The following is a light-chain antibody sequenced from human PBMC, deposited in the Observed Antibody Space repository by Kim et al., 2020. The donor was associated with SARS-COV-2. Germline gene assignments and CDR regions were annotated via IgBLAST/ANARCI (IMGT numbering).Light chain of an antibody. Sequence: GQSITISCTGTSSDVGSSNSVSWYQQHPGKAPKVMIYDVSNRPSGVSYRFSGSKSGNTASLTISGLQAEDEADYYCCSYTSSTTYVFGTGTKVTVL. V-gene: IGLV2-14*03. CDR1: SSDVGSSNS. J-gene: IGLJ1*01. CDR3: CSYTSSTTYV. CDR2: DVS.